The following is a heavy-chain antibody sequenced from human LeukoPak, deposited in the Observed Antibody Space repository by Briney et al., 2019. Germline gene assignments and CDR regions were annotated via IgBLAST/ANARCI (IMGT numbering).Heavy chain of an antibody. D-gene: IGHD6-6*01. CDR1: GGSISSSSYY. CDR3: ARVTYRSSVMGDDY. CDR2: IYYSGST. V-gene: IGHV4-39*07. Sequence: SETLSLTCTVSGGSISSSSYYWGWIRQPPGKGLEWIGSIYYSGSTYYNPSLKSRVTISVDTSKNQFSLKLSSVTAADTAVYYCARVTYRSSVMGDDYWGQGTLVTVSS. J-gene: IGHJ4*02.